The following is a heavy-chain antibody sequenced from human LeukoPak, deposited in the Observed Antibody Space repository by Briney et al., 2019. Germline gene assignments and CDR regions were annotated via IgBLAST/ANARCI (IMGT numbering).Heavy chain of an antibody. D-gene: IGHD3-9*01. Sequence: GGSLRLSCAASEFTFSTDAMSWVRQAPGKGLEWVSAISDNGAYMYYADSVKGRFTISRDNSKNMVYLQMNSLRAEDTATYYCAKEYHDILTGFQTTFDYWGQGTPVTVSS. CDR2: ISDNGAYM. CDR1: EFTFSTDA. V-gene: IGHV3-23*01. J-gene: IGHJ4*02. CDR3: AKEYHDILTGFQTTFDY.